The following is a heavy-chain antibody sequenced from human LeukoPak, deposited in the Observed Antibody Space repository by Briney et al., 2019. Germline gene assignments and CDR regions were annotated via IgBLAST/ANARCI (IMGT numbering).Heavy chain of an antibody. V-gene: IGHV4-59*01. CDR3: ASSERAYHDAFDI. CDR2: IYYSGST. Sequence: SETLSLTCTVSGGSISSYYWSWIRQPPGKGLGRVGYIYYSGSTNYNPSLKSRVTISVDTSKNQFSLKLSSVTAADTDVYYCASSERAYHDAFDIWGQGTMVTVSS. CDR1: GGSISSYY. J-gene: IGHJ3*02. D-gene: IGHD5-24*01.